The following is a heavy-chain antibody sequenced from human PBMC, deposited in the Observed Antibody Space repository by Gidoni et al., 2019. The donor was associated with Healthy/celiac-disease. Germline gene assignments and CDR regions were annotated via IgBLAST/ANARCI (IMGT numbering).Heavy chain of an antibody. Sequence: QVQLVESGGGVVQPGRSLRLSCAASGFNFSSYAMHWVRQPPGKGLEWVAVISDDGSSKYYADSVKGRFTISRDNSKNTLSLQMNSLRREDTAVYYCASLVGATKDSMDYWGQGTLVTVSS. CDR2: ISDDGSSK. J-gene: IGHJ4*02. CDR3: ASLVGATKDSMDY. CDR1: GFNFSSYA. V-gene: IGHV3-30*04. D-gene: IGHD1-26*01.